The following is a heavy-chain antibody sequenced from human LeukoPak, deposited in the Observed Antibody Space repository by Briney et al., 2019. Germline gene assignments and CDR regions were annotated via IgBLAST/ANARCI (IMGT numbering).Heavy chain of an antibody. CDR2: ISDSGGRT. CDR1: GFIFGSYS. CDR3: AKRGVVIRVILVGFHKEAYYFDS. J-gene: IGHJ4*02. D-gene: IGHD3-22*01. Sequence: HTGGSLRLSCAASGFIFGSYSMNWVRQAPGRGLEWVAGISDSGGRTNYADSVKGRFTISRDNPKNTLYLQMNSLRAEDTAVYFCAKRGVVIRVILVGFHKEAYYFDSWGQGALVTVSS. V-gene: IGHV3-23*01.